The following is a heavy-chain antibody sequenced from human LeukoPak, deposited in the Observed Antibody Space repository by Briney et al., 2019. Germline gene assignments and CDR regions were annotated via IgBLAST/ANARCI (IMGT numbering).Heavy chain of an antibody. J-gene: IGHJ6*03. V-gene: IGHV3-74*01. Sequence: PGGSLRLSCAASGFTFSSYWMHWVRQAPGKGLVWVSRINSDGSSTNYADSVKGRFTISRDNAKNSLYLQMNSLRAEDTAVYYCARGGSSTSLAPLSGYYYYMDVWGKGTTVTVSS. CDR1: GFTFSSYW. CDR2: INSDGSST. D-gene: IGHD2-2*01. CDR3: ARGGSSTSLAPLSGYYYYMDV.